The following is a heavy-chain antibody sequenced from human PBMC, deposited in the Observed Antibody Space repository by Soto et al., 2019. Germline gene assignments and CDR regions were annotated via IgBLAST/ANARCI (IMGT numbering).Heavy chain of an antibody. CDR2: IWYDGSKQ. Sequence: QVQLVESGGGVVQPGTSLRLSCAPSGFTFSSYGMHWVRQAPGKGLEWVAVIWYDGSKQYYADSVKGRFTISRDNSKNTLYLQMNSLRAEDTAVYYCARDPGVTNYYFAYWGQGTLVTVSS. D-gene: IGHD3-3*01. J-gene: IGHJ4*02. V-gene: IGHV3-33*01. CDR3: ARDPGVTNYYFAY. CDR1: GFTFSSYG.